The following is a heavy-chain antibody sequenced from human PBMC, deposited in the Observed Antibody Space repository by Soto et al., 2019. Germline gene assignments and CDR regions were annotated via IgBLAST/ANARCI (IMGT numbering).Heavy chain of an antibody. V-gene: IGHV3-48*01. J-gene: IGHJ5*02. CDR2: ISSSSSTI. D-gene: IGHD3-3*01. Sequence: TFSSYSMKWFRQSPGKGLEWVSYISSSSSTIYYADSVKGRFTISRDNAKNSLYLQMNSLRAEDTAVYYCARGGSSQYYDFWRGPLNWFDPWGQGTLVTVSS. CDR3: ARGGSSQYYDFWRGPLNWFDP. CDR1: TFSSYS.